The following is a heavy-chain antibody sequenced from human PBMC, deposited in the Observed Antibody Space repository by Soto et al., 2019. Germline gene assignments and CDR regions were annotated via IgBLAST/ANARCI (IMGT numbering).Heavy chain of an antibody. V-gene: IGHV1-2*04. J-gene: IGHJ6*02. Sequence: ASVKVSCKASGYTFTGYYMHWVRQAPGQGLEWMGWINPNSGGTNYAQKFQGWVTMTRDTSISTAYMELSRLRSDDTAVYYRARAFGYYGSGSYEIYYYYGMDVWGQGTTVTVSS. CDR2: INPNSGGT. CDR1: GYTFTGYY. CDR3: ARAFGYYGSGSYEIYYYYGMDV. D-gene: IGHD3-10*01.